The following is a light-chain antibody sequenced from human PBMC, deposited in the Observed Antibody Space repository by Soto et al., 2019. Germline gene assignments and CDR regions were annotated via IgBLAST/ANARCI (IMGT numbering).Light chain of an antibody. CDR3: QQYGSSLLYT. J-gene: IGKJ2*01. V-gene: IGKV3-20*01. Sequence: EIVLTQSPGTLSLSPGERATLSCRARQSVSRSYLAWYQQKPGQAPSLLIYGASSRATGIPDRFSGSGSGTDFTLTISRLEPEDFAVYYCQQYGSSLLYTFGQGTKLEIK. CDR1: QSVSRSY. CDR2: GAS.